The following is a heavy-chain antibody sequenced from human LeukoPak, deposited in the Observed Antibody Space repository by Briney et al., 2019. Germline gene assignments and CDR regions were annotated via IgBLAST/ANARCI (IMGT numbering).Heavy chain of an antibody. Sequence: PGGSLRLSCAASGFTFSSYSMNWVRQAPGKGLEWVSSISSSSSYIYYADSVKGRFTISRDNAKNSLYLQMNSLRAEDTAVYYCARVRGDFWSGYYSHWGQGTLVTVSS. CDR2: ISSSSSYI. CDR1: GFTFSSYS. V-gene: IGHV3-21*01. D-gene: IGHD3-3*01. CDR3: ARVRGDFWSGYYSH. J-gene: IGHJ4*02.